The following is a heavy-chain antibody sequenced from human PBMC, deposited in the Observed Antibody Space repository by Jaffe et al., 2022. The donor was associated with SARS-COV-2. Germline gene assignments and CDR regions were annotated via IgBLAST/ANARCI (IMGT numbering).Heavy chain of an antibody. D-gene: IGHD2-2*01. CDR3: ARGDPTADDY. V-gene: IGHV3-30*04. J-gene: IGHJ4*02. CDR1: GFTFSTFP. Sequence: QVQLAESGGGVVQPGRSLRLSCAASGFTFSTFPIHWFRQSPGKGPEWLAIISYDGTTRYYADSVKDRFTTSRDNSKNTAYLQIDRLRSADTAVYYCARGDPTADDYWGQGTLVTVSS. CDR2: ISYDGTTR.